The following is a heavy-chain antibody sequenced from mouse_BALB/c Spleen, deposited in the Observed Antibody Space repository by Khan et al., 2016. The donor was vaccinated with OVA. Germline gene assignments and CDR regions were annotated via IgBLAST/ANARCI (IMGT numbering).Heavy chain of an antibody. V-gene: IGHV5-6*01. D-gene: IGHD2-3*01. J-gene: IGHJ3*01. CDR2: ISGGGSYT. CDR1: GFTFSHYG. Sequence: EVELVESGGDLVKPGGSLKLSCAASGFTFSHYGMSWVRQTPDQRLEWVANISGGGSYTYYPDSVKGRFTISRDNAKNTLYLQLSSLKCEDTAMYYCARIYYGYSCAYWGQGTLVTVSA. CDR3: ARIYYGYSCAY.